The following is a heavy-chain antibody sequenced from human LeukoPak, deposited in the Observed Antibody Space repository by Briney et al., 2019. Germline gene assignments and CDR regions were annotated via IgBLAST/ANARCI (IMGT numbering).Heavy chain of an antibody. CDR3: ARSWGIAAAGHNWFDP. CDR2: IYYSGST. V-gene: IGHV4-39*01. Sequence: SETLSLTCTVSGGSISSSSYHWGWIRQPPGKGLEWIGSIYYSGSTYYNPSLKSRVTISVDTSKNQFSLKLSSVTAADTAVYYCARSWGIAAAGHNWFDPWGRGTLVTVSS. J-gene: IGHJ5*02. D-gene: IGHD6-13*01. CDR1: GGSISSSSYH.